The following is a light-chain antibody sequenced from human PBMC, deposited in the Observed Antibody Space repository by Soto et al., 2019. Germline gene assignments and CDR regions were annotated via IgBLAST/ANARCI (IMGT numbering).Light chain of an antibody. CDR3: QQYGSSPYT. CDR2: GAS. CDR1: QSVSSSY. J-gene: IGKJ2*01. V-gene: IGKV3-20*01. Sequence: EIVLTQSPGTLSLSPGERATLSCRASQSVSSSYFAWYQQKPGQAPRLLIHGASSRATGIPDRFSGSGSGTDFTLIISRLEPEDFAVYYCQQYGSSPYTFGQGTKLEIK.